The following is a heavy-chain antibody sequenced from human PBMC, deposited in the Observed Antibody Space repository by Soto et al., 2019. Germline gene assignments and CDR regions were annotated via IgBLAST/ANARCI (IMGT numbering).Heavy chain of an antibody. Sequence: ETLSLTCTVSGGSISSSSYYWGWIRQPPGKGLEWIGSIYYSGSTYYNPSLKSRVTISVDTSKNQFSLKLSSVTAADTAVYYCARNLYYDYVWGSYRYLYYFDYWGQGTLVTVSS. CDR2: IYYSGST. D-gene: IGHD3-16*02. CDR1: GGSISSSSYY. CDR3: ARNLYYDYVWGSYRYLYYFDY. J-gene: IGHJ4*02. V-gene: IGHV4-39*01.